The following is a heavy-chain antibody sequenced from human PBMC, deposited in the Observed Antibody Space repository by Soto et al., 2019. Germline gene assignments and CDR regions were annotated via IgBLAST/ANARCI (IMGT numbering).Heavy chain of an antibody. CDR1: GGSISSGGYS. D-gene: IGHD3-22*01. V-gene: IGHV4-30-2*01. CDR2: IYHSGST. Sequence: PSETLSLTCAVSGGSISSGGYSWSRIRQPPGKGLEWIGYIYHSGSTYYNPSLKSRVTISVDRSKNQFSLKLSSVTAADTAVYYCARGRGYYDSSGYRLEYFQHWGQGTLVTVSS. CDR3: ARGRGYYDSSGYRLEYFQH. J-gene: IGHJ1*01.